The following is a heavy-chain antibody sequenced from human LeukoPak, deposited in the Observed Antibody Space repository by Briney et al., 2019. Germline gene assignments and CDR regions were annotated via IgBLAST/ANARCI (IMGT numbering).Heavy chain of an antibody. D-gene: IGHD6-19*01. J-gene: IGHJ4*02. CDR2: INAGNGDT. Sequence: ASVNVSCKASGYTFSDYAMHWVRQAPGQRLEWVGWINAGNGDTKYSQKFQGRVTITWDTSASTVHMELSSLRSEDTAVYYCARNLVGKTDFDYWGQGTLVTVSS. CDR1: GYTFSDYA. V-gene: IGHV1-3*01. CDR3: ARNLVGKTDFDY.